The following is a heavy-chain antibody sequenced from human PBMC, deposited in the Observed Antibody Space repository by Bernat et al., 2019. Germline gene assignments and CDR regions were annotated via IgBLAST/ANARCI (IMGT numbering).Heavy chain of an antibody. CDR3: ARESYEATVTHDYYYYYMDV. CDR2: IWYDGSNK. CDR1: GFTFSSYD. J-gene: IGHJ6*03. Sequence: QVQLVESGGGVVQPGRSLRLSCAASGFTFSSYDMHWVRQAPGKGLEWVAVIWYDGSNKYYADSVKGRFTISRDNSKNTLYLQMNSLRAEDTAVYYCARESYEATVTHDYYYYYMDVWGKGTTVTVSS. V-gene: IGHV3-33*01. D-gene: IGHD4-17*01.